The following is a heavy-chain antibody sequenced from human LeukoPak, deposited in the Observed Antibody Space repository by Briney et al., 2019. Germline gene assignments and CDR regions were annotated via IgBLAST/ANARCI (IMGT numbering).Heavy chain of an antibody. CDR1: GGSISSYY. CDR2: IYYSEST. J-gene: IGHJ3*02. V-gene: IGHV4-59*01. Sequence: SETLSLTCTVSGGSISSYYWSRIRQPPGKGLEWIGYIYYSESTNYNPSLKSRLTISADTSKNQFSLKLSSVTAADTAVYYCARATVPTTLGAFDIWGQGTMVTVSS. D-gene: IGHD1-26*01. CDR3: ARATVPTTLGAFDI.